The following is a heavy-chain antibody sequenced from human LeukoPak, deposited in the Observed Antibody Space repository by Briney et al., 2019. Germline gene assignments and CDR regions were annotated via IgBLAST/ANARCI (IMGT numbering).Heavy chain of an antibody. CDR1: GFTFSSYA. Sequence: SGGSLRLSCAASGFTFSSYAMSWVRQAPGKGLEWVSAISGSGGSTYYADSVKGRFTISRDNSKNTLYLQMNSLRAEDTAVYYCAKDADYGDYVAYTNWFDPWGQGTLVTVSS. CDR3: AKDADYGDYVAYTNWFDP. J-gene: IGHJ5*02. V-gene: IGHV3-23*01. D-gene: IGHD4-17*01. CDR2: ISGSGGST.